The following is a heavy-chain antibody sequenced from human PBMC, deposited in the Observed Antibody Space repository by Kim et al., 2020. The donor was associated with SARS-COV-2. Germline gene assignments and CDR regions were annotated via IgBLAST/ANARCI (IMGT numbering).Heavy chain of an antibody. Sequence: GGSLRLSCAASGFTFSSYAMHWVRQAPGKGLEWVAVISYDGSNKYYVDSVKGRFTISRDNSKNTLYLQMNSLRAEDTAVYYCARALSFFGVGGTLNIWGQGKMVTVSS. J-gene: IGHJ3*02. CDR2: ISYDGSNK. V-gene: IGHV3-30*04. CDR3: ARALSFFGVGGTLNI. D-gene: IGHD3-3*01. CDR1: GFTFSSYA.